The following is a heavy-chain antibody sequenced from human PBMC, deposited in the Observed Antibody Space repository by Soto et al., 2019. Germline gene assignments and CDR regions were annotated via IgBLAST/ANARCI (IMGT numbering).Heavy chain of an antibody. Sequence: QLQLQESGPGLVKPSETLSLTCTVSGGSISSSSYYWGWIRQPPGKGLEWIGSIYYRGNTYYNPSLKSRVTISLGTSKNQFSLKLSSVTAADTAVYYCARRPPRTVTTFDYWGQGTLVTLSS. D-gene: IGHD4-17*01. J-gene: IGHJ4*02. V-gene: IGHV4-39*01. CDR1: GGSISSSSYY. CDR3: ARRPPRTVTTFDY. CDR2: IYYRGNT.